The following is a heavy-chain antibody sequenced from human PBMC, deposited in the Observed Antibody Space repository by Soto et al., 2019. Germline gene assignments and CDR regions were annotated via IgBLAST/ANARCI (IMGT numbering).Heavy chain of an antibody. CDR2: IYYSGTT. Sequence: QLQLQESGPGLVKPSETLSLTCTVSGGSISSNSYYWAWIRQPPGKGLEWIGNIYYSGTTYYNPSRRSRVTFSVDTSKNQFSLKLGSVAAADTAVYYCARHKGGYYTGVDVWGQGTTVTVSS. D-gene: IGHD3-16*01. V-gene: IGHV4-39*01. J-gene: IGHJ6*02. CDR1: GGSISSNSYY. CDR3: ARHKGGYYTGVDV.